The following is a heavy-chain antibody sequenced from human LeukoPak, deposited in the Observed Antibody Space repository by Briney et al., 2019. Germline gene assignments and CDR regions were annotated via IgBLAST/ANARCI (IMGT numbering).Heavy chain of an antibody. D-gene: IGHD3-10*01. Sequence: PGGSLRLSCAASGFTFSSYWMSWVRQAPGKGLEWVANIKQDGSEKYYVDSVKGRFTISRDNAKNSLYLQMNSLRAEDTAVYYCARVPSLWFGEADYRGQGTLVTVSS. CDR2: IKQDGSEK. CDR3: ARVPSLWFGEADY. V-gene: IGHV3-7*03. J-gene: IGHJ4*02. CDR1: GFTFSSYW.